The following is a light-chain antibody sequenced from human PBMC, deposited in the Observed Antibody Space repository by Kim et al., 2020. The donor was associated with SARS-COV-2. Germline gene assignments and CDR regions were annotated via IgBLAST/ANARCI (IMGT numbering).Light chain of an antibody. J-gene: IGLJ3*02. CDR3: QVWDSSSDHWV. CDR2: YDS. Sequence: SYELTQPPSVSVAPGKTARITCGGNNIGSKSVHWYQQKPGQAPVLVIYYDSDRPSGIPERFSGSNSGNTATLTISRVEAGDEADYYCQVWDSSSDHWVFGRGTQLTVL. CDR1: NIGSKS. V-gene: IGLV3-21*04.